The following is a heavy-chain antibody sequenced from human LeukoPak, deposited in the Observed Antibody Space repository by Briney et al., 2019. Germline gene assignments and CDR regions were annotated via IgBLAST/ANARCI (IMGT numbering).Heavy chain of an antibody. CDR3: ARGEAVAGGSVEYFHH. Sequence: SETLSLTCAVYGGSFSGYYWSWIRQPPGKGLEWIGEINHSGSTNYNPSLKSRVTISVDMSKNQFSLKLTSVTAADTAVYYCARGEAVAGGSVEYFHHWGQGTLVTVSS. CDR1: GGSFSGYY. J-gene: IGHJ1*01. V-gene: IGHV4-34*01. D-gene: IGHD6-19*01. CDR2: INHSGST.